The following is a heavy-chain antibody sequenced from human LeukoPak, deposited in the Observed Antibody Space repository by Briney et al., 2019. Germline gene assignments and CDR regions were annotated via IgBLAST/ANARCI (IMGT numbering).Heavy chain of an antibody. V-gene: IGHV3-23*01. J-gene: IGHJ3*02. CDR1: GLTFSSYA. D-gene: IGHD6-13*01. CDR2: ISGTGGST. CDR3: AKDLTPRDSRSWYTDAFDI. Sequence: GGSLRLSCAASGLTFSSYAMSWVRQAPGKGLEWVSAISGTGGSTYYADSLKGRVTISRDNSQNTLYLQMNRLRAEDTAVYYCAKDLTPRDSRSWYTDAFDIWGQGTMVTVSS.